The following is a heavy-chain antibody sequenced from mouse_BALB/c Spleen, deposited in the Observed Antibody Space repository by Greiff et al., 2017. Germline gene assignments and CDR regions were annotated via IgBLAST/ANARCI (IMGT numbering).Heavy chain of an antibody. D-gene: IGHD2-4*01. CDR3: ATTMITTVFAY. V-gene: IGHV1-61*01. J-gene: IGHJ3*01. CDR2: IDPSDSET. Sequence: QVQLQQPGAELVRPGASVKLSCKASGYTFTSYWMNWVKQRPGQGLAWNGMIDPSDSETHYNQMFKDTATLTVETSSSTAYMQFSSLTSEDSAVYYGATTMITTVFAYWGQGTLVTVSA. CDR1: GYTFTSYW.